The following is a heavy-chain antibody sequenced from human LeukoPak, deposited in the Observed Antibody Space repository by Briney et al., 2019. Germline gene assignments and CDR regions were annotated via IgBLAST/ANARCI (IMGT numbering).Heavy chain of an antibody. CDR2: ISGSGGST. J-gene: IGHJ4*02. CDR3: AKAGSGWPRWGDY. Sequence: PGGSLKLSCAASGFTFSSYAMSWVRQAPGKGLEWVSAISGSGGSTYYADSVKGRFTISRDNSKNTLYLQMNSLRAEDTAVYYCAKAGSGWPRWGDYWGQGTLVTVSS. D-gene: IGHD6-19*01. CDR1: GFTFSSYA. V-gene: IGHV3-23*01.